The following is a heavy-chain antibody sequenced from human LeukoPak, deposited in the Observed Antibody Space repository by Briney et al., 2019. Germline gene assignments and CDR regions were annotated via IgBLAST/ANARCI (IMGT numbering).Heavy chain of an antibody. J-gene: IGHJ4*02. CDR1: GFTFTSSA. D-gene: IGHD5-12*01. Sequence: SVKVSCKASGFTFTSSAVQWVRQARGQRLEWIGWIVVGSGNTNYAQKFQERVTITRDMSTSTAYMELSSLRSEDTAVYYCARAPLAFYSGYDDRDFDYWGQGTLVTVSS. V-gene: IGHV1-58*01. CDR2: IVVGSGNT. CDR3: ARAPLAFYSGYDDRDFDY.